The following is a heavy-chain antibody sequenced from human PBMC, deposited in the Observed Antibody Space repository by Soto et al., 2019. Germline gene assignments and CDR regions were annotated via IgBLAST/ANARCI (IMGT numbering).Heavy chain of an antibody. V-gene: IGHV1-8*01. J-gene: IGHJ4*02. D-gene: IGHD5-12*01. CDR2: MNPNSGNT. CDR1: GYSFTSYD. CDR3: AREDLATITDFDY. Sequence: GASVKVSCKASGYSFTSYDINWVRQATGQGLEWMGWMNPNSGNTGYAQKFQGRVTMTRNTSISTAYMELSSLRSEDTAVYYCAREDLATITDFDYWGQGTLVTVSS.